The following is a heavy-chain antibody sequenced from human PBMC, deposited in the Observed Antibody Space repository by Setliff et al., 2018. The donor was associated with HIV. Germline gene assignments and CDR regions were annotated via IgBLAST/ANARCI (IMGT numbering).Heavy chain of an antibody. J-gene: IGHJ5*02. Sequence: SETLSLTCSVSGDSIFTSTYYWGWIRQPPGKRLEWTGSIYYSGNTYYNPSLKSRVTISVDTSKNQFFLNLSSVTATDSAVYYCARLGRPYSGQGWFDPWGQGTLVTVSS. CDR2: IYYSGNT. CDR1: GDSIFTSTYY. V-gene: IGHV4-39*01. D-gene: IGHD5-12*01. CDR3: ARLGRPYSGQGWFDP.